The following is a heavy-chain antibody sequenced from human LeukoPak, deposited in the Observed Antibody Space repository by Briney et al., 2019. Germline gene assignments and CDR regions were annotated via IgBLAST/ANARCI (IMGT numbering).Heavy chain of an antibody. J-gene: IGHJ4*02. CDR2: IYYSGST. D-gene: IGHD3-3*01. CDR1: GGSISSGGYY. Sequence: KPSETLSLTCTVSGGSISSGGYYWSWIRQHPGKGLEWIGYIYYSGSTYYNPSLKSRVTISVDTSKNQFSLKLSSVTAADTAVYYCARKNWVGPHPHYDFWSGYKGTYFDYWGQGTLVTVSS. CDR3: ARKNWVGPHPHYDFWSGYKGTYFDY. V-gene: IGHV4-31*03.